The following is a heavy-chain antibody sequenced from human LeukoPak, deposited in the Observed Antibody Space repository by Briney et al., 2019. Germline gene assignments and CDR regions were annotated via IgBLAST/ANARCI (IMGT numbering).Heavy chain of an antibody. Sequence: SETLSLTCTVSGGSISSGGYFWSRIRQHPGKGLEWIGHYYYSGSTYYNPSLKSRVTISVDTSKNQFSLKLSSVTAAVTAVDYCARGVENGDPSPGYWGQGILVTVSS. CDR2: YYYSGST. J-gene: IGHJ4*02. CDR1: GGSISSGGYF. V-gene: IGHV4-31*03. CDR3: ARGVENGDPSPGY. D-gene: IGHD4-17*01.